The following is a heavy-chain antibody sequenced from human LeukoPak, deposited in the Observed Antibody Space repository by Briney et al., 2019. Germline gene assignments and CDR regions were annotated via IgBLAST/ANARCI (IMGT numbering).Heavy chain of an antibody. CDR3: TRLGGDGYNSGYFDY. Sequence: GGSLRLSCAASGFTFSGSAMHRVRQASGKGLEWVGRIRSKANSYATAYAASVKGRFTISRDDSKNTAYLQMNSLKTEDTAVYHCTRLGGDGYNSGYFDYWGQGTLVTVSS. CDR2: IRSKANSYAT. D-gene: IGHD5-24*01. CDR1: GFTFSGSA. J-gene: IGHJ4*02. V-gene: IGHV3-73*01.